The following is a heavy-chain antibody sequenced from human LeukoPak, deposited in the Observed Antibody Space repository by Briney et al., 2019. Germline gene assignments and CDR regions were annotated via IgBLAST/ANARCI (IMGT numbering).Heavy chain of an antibody. CDR3: ARGGGGYDHYYGMDV. J-gene: IGHJ6*04. Sequence: EASVKVSCKASGYTFTSYYMHWVRQAPGQGLEWMGIINPSGGSTSYAQKFQGRVTMTRDTSTSIVYMELSSLRSEDTAVYYCARGGGGYDHYYGMDVWGKGTTVTVSS. V-gene: IGHV1-46*01. CDR1: GYTFTSYY. CDR2: INPSGGST. D-gene: IGHD5-12*01.